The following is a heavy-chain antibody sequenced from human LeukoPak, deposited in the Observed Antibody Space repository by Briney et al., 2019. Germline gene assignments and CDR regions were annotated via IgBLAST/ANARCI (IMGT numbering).Heavy chain of an antibody. V-gene: IGHV3-33*01. D-gene: IGHD2-15*01. CDR3: ARDLCSTSSCCDY. Sequence: GMSLRLSCAASGFTFSAYGFHWVRQAPGKGLEWVAVIWYDGSRTYYVDSVKGRFTISRDDSKNTLYLQMSSLRAEDTAVYYCARDLCSTSSCCDYWGQGTLVTVSS. CDR2: IWYDGSRT. J-gene: IGHJ4*02. CDR1: GFTFSAYG.